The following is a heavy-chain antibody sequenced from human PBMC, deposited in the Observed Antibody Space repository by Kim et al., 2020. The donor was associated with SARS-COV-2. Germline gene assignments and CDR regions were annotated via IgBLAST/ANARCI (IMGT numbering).Heavy chain of an antibody. J-gene: IGHJ4*02. D-gene: IGHD7-27*01. CDR2: IYYSGST. Sequence: SETLSLTCTVSGGSISAANYYWGWIRQPPGKGLEWIGSIYYSGSTYYNPSLKSRVTISIDRSKNQLSLKLNSVNAADTSAYYCARRGDYWGQGTLVTVSS. CDR3: ARRGDY. CDR1: GGSISAANYY. V-gene: IGHV4-39*01.